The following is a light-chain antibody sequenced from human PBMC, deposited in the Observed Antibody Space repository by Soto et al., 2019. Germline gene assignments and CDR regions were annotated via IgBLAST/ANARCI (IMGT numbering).Light chain of an antibody. Sequence: EIVLTQSPGTLSLSPGERATLSCRASQSVRSSYLAWYQQKPGQAPRLLSYGASSRATGIPDRFSGSGSGTDFTLTISRLEPEDFAVYYCQQYGSASFTFGPGTKVDIK. CDR2: GAS. V-gene: IGKV3-20*01. CDR1: QSVRSSY. CDR3: QQYGSASFT. J-gene: IGKJ3*01.